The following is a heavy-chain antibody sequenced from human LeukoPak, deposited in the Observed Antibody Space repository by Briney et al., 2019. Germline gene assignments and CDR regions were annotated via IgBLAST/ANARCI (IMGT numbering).Heavy chain of an antibody. CDR2: INPKSGAA. D-gene: IGHD6-13*01. V-gene: IGHV1-2*02. Sequence: GASVKVSCKASGYIFSDYYMHWARQAPGQGLEWLGWINPKSGAADYAQQFRGRVTMTRDTSINTDYMEMKRVTSDDTAVYYCARGAEAETSPLDFWGQRTLVIVS. CDR3: ARGAEAETSPLDF. J-gene: IGHJ4*02. CDR1: GYIFSDYY.